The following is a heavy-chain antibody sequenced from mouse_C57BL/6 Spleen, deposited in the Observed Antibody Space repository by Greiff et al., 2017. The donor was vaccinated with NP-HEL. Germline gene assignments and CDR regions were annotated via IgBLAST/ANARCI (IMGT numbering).Heavy chain of an antibody. J-gene: IGHJ2*01. Sequence: QVQLQQPGAELVKPGASVKLSCKASGYTFTSYWMHWVKQRPGQGLEWIGMIHPNSGSTNYNEKFKSKATLTVDKSSSTAYMQLSSLTSEDSAVYYCARYNYYGRVNFDYWGQGTTLTVSS. D-gene: IGHD1-1*01. CDR1: GYTFTSYW. CDR3: ARYNYYGRVNFDY. V-gene: IGHV1-64*01. CDR2: IHPNSGST.